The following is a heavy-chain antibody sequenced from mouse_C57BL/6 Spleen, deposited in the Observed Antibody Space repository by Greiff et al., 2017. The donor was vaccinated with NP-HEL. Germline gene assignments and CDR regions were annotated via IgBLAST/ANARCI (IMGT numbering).Heavy chain of an antibody. J-gene: IGHJ1*03. CDR1: GFTFSSYA. Sequence: EVMLVESGGGLVKPGGSLKLSCAASGFTFSSYAMSWVRQTPEQMLAWFSTISAGGRYTSYPDPVTGRFTLSRDNAKNNLYLQMSHLKSEDTAMYYCARAQGLLRLPWYFDVWGTGTTVTVSS. CDR3: ARAQGLLRLPWYFDV. D-gene: IGHD1-2*01. CDR2: ISAGGRYT. V-gene: IGHV5-4*03.